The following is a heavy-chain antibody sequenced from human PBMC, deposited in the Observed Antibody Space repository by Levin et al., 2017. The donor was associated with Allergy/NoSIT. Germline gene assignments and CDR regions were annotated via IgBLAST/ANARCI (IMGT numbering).Heavy chain of an antibody. D-gene: IGHD3-10*01. Sequence: PGGSLRLSCAASGFTFSSYYMHWVRQAPGKGLVWVSRINSDGSSSNYADSVKGRFTISRDNAKNTLYLQMTSLRAEDTALYYCAGRGTSYYYGAGTFDYWGQGTQVTVPS. CDR1: GFTFSSYY. J-gene: IGHJ4*02. V-gene: IGHV3-74*01. CDR2: INSDGSSS. CDR3: AGRGTSYYYGAGTFDY.